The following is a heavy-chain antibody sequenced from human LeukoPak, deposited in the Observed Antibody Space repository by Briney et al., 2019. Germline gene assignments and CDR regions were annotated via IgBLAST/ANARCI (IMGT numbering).Heavy chain of an antibody. Sequence: ASVKVSCKASGYTFTSYDINWVRQATGQGLEWMGWMNPNSGNTGYAQKFQGRVTMTRNTSISTAYMELSSLRSEDTAVYYCARSSSSTSCYHYYYYGMDVWGQGTTVTVSS. CDR2: MNPNSGNT. CDR1: GYTFTSYD. D-gene: IGHD2-2*01. CDR3: ARSSSSTSCYHYYYYGMDV. J-gene: IGHJ6*02. V-gene: IGHV1-8*01.